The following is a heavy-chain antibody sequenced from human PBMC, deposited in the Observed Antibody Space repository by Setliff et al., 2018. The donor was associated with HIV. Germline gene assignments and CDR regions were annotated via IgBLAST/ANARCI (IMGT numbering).Heavy chain of an antibody. CDR2: ISYNGIT. J-gene: IGHJ3*02. CDR3: ARHRPWEVDVFDI. Sequence: ETLSLTCSVSGGSMRNYYWSWIRQPPRKGLEWVGYISYNGITTYNPPLKSRVTISVDTSKNQFSLKLTSVTAADTAVYYCARHRPWEVDVFDIWGQGTMVTVSS. CDR1: GGSMRNYY. V-gene: IGHV4-59*08. D-gene: IGHD1-26*01.